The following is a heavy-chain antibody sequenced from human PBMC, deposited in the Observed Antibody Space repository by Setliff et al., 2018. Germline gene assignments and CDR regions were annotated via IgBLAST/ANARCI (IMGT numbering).Heavy chain of an antibody. V-gene: IGHV5-51*01. CDR3: ARPRYSSTWYEVGAFDI. Sequence: PGESLKISCKGSGYTFTNYWIAWVRQMPGKGLEYMGIIYPADSDTTYSPSFQGQVTISADKSINTAYLQWSSLKASDTAVYYCARPRYSSTWYEVGAFDIWGQGTMVTVSS. D-gene: IGHD6-13*01. CDR1: GYTFTNYW. CDR2: IYPADSDT. J-gene: IGHJ3*02.